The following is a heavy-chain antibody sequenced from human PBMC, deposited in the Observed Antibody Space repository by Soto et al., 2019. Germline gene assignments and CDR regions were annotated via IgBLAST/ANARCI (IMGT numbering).Heavy chain of an antibody. V-gene: IGHV3-23*01. CDR3: ATHKSSGYANAYFHN. CDR1: GFTFSSYA. D-gene: IGHD6-19*01. Sequence: HPGGSLRLSCAASGFTFSSYAMSWVRQVPGNGLEWVSAISGSAASTHQADSVKGRFTLSRDNSKNTLYLQMHGLRAQDTAVYFCATHKSSGYANAYFHNWGRGTLVTVSS. CDR2: ISGSAAST. J-gene: IGHJ4*02.